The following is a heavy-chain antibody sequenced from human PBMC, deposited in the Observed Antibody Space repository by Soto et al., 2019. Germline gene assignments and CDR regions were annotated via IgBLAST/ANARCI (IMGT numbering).Heavy chain of an antibody. V-gene: IGHV1-8*01. CDR1: GYTFTNYE. CDR3: ARMASSGSLNWFDP. CDR2: MNPGSGNT. J-gene: IGHJ5*02. D-gene: IGHD3-10*01. Sequence: ASVKVSCKASGYTFTNYEITWVRQATGQGLEWMGWMNPGSGNTDYAHKFQGRVTMTRDISINTAYMELSSLGSDDTAIYYCARMASSGSLNWFDPWGQGTLVTVSS.